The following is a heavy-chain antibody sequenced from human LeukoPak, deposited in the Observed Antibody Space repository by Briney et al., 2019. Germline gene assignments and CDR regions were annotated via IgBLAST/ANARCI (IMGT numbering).Heavy chain of an antibody. CDR1: GGSFSGYY. V-gene: IGHV4-34*01. CDR2: INHSGST. D-gene: IGHD3-10*01. CDR3: ARHFGSGSHYFDY. Sequence: PSETLSLTCAVYGGSFSGYYWSWIRQPPGKGLEWIGEINHSGSTNYNPSLKSRVTISVDTSKNQFSLKLSSVTAADTAVYYCARHFGSGSHYFDYWGQGTLVTVSS. J-gene: IGHJ4*02.